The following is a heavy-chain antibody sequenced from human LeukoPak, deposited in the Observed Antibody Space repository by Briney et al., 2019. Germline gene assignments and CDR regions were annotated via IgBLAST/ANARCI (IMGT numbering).Heavy chain of an antibody. CDR3: VRESTYTYAYALDY. D-gene: IGHD5-18*01. CDR2: IKEDGSEM. CDR1: GFTFIRHW. J-gene: IGHJ4*02. V-gene: IGHV3-7*01. Sequence: PGGSLRLSCAASGFTFIRHWISWVRQAPGKGLEWVANIKEDGSEMHYVDSVKGRFTISRDNAENSLYLQMNSLRAEDTAVYYCVRESTYTYAYALDYWGQGTLVTVSS.